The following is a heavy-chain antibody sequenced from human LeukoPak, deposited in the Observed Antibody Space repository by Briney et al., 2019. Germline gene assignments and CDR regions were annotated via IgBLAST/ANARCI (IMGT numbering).Heavy chain of an antibody. V-gene: IGHV5-51*01. CDR3: ARFDDNPYQLLDY. J-gene: IGHJ4*02. CDR2: IYPGDSDT. D-gene: IGHD2-2*01. CDR1: GYSFTSYW. Sequence: GESLKISCKGSGYSFTSYWLGWVRQMPGKGMEWMGIIYPGDSDTRYSPSFQGQVTISADKSISTAYLQWSSLKASDTAMYYCARFDDNPYQLLDYWGQGTLVTVSS.